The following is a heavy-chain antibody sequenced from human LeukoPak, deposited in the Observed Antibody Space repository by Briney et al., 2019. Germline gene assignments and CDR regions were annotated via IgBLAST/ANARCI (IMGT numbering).Heavy chain of an antibody. V-gene: IGHV4-4*07. CDR3: ARENSISTPVTWFDP. CDR2: IYSSGTT. J-gene: IGHJ5*02. D-gene: IGHD4-23*01. Sequence: SETLSPSCGVSGGSITSYYWSWIRQPAGKGLEWLGRIYSSGTTTFNPSLKTRVTMSVDTSKNRFSLKLTSVTAADTAVYYCARENSISTPVTWFDPWGQGTLVTVSS. CDR1: GGSITSYY.